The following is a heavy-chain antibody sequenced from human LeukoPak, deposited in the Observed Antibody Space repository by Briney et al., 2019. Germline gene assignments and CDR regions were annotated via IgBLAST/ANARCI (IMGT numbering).Heavy chain of an antibody. Sequence: SETLSLTCAVYGGPFRGYYWSWIRKPPGKGLEWIGEFNHSGSTNYNPSLKSRVTISVDTSKNQFSLKLSSVTAADTAVYYCARGIVRWFGELSSWFDPWGQGTLVTVSS. CDR2: FNHSGST. CDR3: ARGIVRWFGELSSWFDP. J-gene: IGHJ5*02. CDR1: GGPFRGYY. V-gene: IGHV4-34*01. D-gene: IGHD3-10*01.